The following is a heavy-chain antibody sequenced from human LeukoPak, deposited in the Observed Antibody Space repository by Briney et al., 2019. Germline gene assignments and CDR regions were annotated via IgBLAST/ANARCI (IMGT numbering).Heavy chain of an antibody. V-gene: IGHV1-8*02. J-gene: IGHJ4*02. D-gene: IGHD6-19*01. Sequence: ASVKVSCKASGYTFTSYDINWVRQATGQGLEWMGWMSPNSGNTGYAQNFQGRVTITRSSSENTAFMELSSLRSEDTAVYYCARSSGWTHFDYWGQGTLVSVSS. CDR3: ARSSGWTHFDY. CDR2: MSPNSGNT. CDR1: GYTFTSYD.